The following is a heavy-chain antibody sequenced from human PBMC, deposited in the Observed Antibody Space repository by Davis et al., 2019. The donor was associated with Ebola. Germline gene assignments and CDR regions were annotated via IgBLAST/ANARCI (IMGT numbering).Heavy chain of an antibody. D-gene: IGHD1-1*01. J-gene: IGHJ4*02. CDR1: GYTFTSYG. CDR3: ARAQFPTTSDH. Sequence: ASVKVSCKASGYTFTSYGISWVRQAPGQGLDWMGWVSAYNGNTNYAQNVQGRVTMTTDTSTSTAYMEVGILRSDDTAVYYCARAQFPTTSDHWGQGTLVTVSS. V-gene: IGHV1-18*04. CDR2: VSAYNGNT.